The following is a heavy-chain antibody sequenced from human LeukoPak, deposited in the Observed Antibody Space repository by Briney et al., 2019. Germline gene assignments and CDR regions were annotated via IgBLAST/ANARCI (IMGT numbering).Heavy chain of an antibody. CDR2: INPDGNKK. Sequence: GGSLRLSCAVFGLTFSSSWMDWVRQAPGKGLEWVASINPDGNKKYSADSVKGRFTISRDNAENSLYLQMNSLRVEDTAFYYCARDLAYSRLDYWGQGMLVTVSS. V-gene: IGHV3-7*01. J-gene: IGHJ4*02. CDR3: ARDLAYSRLDY. D-gene: IGHD5-18*01. CDR1: GLTFSSSW.